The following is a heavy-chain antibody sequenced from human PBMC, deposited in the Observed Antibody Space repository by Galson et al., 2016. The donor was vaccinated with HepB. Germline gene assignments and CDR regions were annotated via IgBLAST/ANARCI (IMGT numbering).Heavy chain of an antibody. CDR1: GFSFSTYA. Sequence: SLRLSCAASGFSFSTYAMNWVRQAPGKGLEWVSGIDFSGGDTFYADSLKGRFTISRDNSKNILYLQMNSLGAEDTAVYYCAKGSTASSYAFDIWGQGTMVTVSS. J-gene: IGHJ3*02. D-gene: IGHD2-8*02. V-gene: IGHV3-23*01. CDR2: IDFSGGDT. CDR3: AKGSTASSYAFDI.